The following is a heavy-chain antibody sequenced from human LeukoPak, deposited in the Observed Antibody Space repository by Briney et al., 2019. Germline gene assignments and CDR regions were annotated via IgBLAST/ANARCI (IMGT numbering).Heavy chain of an antibody. D-gene: IGHD2-8*02. CDR1: GDSISNGNW. CDR2: ISHVGST. V-gene: IGHV4-4*02. Sequence: SETLSLTCTVSGDSISNGNWWNWVRLPPGKGLDWIGEISHVGSTKYSPSLKDRVTISKDNSKNQFSLKLNSVTAADTATYYCTRSSDWWSLDYWGQGALVTVSS. J-gene: IGHJ4*02. CDR3: TRSSDWWSLDY.